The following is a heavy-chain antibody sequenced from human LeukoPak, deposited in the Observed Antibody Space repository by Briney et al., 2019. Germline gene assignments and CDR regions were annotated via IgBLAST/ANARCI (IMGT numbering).Heavy chain of an antibody. V-gene: IGHV1-18*01. CDR2: ISAYNGNT. D-gene: IGHD2-8*01. CDR3: ARGPLCTNGVCYYYYMDV. CDR1: GYTFTSYG. Sequence: ASVKVCCKASGYTFTSYGISWVRQAPGQRLEWMGWISAYNGNTNYAQKLQGRVTKTTDTSTSTAYMELRSLRSDDTAVYYCARGPLCTNGVCYYYYMDVWGKGTTVTVSS. J-gene: IGHJ6*03.